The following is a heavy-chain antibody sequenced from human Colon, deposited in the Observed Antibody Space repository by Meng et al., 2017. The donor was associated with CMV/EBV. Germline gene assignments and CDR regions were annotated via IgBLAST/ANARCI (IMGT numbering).Heavy chain of an antibody. D-gene: IGHD3-10*01. J-gene: IGHJ4*02. CDR1: GFTFSNYG. CDR3: ARDGAAGFYGSGSYFFDF. V-gene: IGHV3-48*02. Sequence: GGSLRLSCAASGFTFSNYGINWVRQAPGKGPEWVAFISSSSSTIFYADSVQGRFTISRENAKNSLFLQMDSLRDEDTAVYYCARDGAAGFYGSGSYFFDFWGQGTLVIVSS. CDR2: ISSSSSTI.